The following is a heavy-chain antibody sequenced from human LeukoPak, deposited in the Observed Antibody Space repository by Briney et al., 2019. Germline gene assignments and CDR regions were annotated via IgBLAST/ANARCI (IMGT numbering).Heavy chain of an antibody. V-gene: IGHV3-7*01. D-gene: IGHD3-3*01. Sequence: GGSLRLSCAASGFIFTNYFMSWVRKAPGKGLEWVASIKHDGSEKYYVDSVRGRFTISRDNTMNSLYPQMSSLRAEDTAVYYCATDRGWRTSGYYLYYFEYWGQGTLVTYSS. CDR3: ATDRGWRTSGYYLYYFEY. CDR2: IKHDGSEK. J-gene: IGHJ4*02. CDR1: GFIFTNYF.